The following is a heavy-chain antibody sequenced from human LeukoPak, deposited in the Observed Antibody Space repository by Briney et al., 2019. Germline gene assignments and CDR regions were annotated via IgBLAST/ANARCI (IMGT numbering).Heavy chain of an antibody. D-gene: IGHD5-18*01. CDR1: GFTFSSCP. CDR3: ARDMLSYGYYDY. CDR2: ISYDGSNK. V-gene: IGHV3-30-3*01. J-gene: IGHJ4*02. Sequence: GGSLRLSCAASGFTFSSCPMHWVRQAPGKGLEWVAIISYDGSNKYYADSVKGRFTISRDNSKNTLYLQMNSLRAEDTAVYYCARDMLSYGYYDYWGQGTLVTVSS.